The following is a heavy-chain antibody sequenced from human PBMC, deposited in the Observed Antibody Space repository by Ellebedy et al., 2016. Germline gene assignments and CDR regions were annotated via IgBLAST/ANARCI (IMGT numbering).Heavy chain of an antibody. Sequence: GGSLRLXXAASGFTFSSYWMSWVRQAPGKGLEWVANIKQDGSEKYYVDSVKGRFTISRDNAKNSLYLQMNSLRAEDTAVYYCARGYSSSWYGEYYFDYWGQGTLGTVSS. J-gene: IGHJ4*02. CDR1: GFTFSSYW. CDR2: IKQDGSEK. CDR3: ARGYSSSWYGEYYFDY. D-gene: IGHD6-13*01. V-gene: IGHV3-7*01.